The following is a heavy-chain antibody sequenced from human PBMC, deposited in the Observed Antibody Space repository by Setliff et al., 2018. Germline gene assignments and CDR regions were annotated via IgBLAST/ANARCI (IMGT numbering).Heavy chain of an antibody. V-gene: IGHV1-18*01. J-gene: IGHJ4*02. CDR3: SRLVRYCTTTTCQRASGAEV. Sequence: GASVKVSCKASGYSLTRYYMHWVRQAPGQGLEWMGWINNYNTNTNYAQKLQGRVAMTTDTSTSTAYMELRSLTSDDTAVYYCSRLVRYCTTTTCQRASGAEVWGQGTLVTVSS. CDR2: INNYNTNT. D-gene: IGHD2-8*01. CDR1: GYSLTRYY.